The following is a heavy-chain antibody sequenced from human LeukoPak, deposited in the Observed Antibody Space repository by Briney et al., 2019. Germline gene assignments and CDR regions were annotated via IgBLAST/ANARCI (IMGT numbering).Heavy chain of an antibody. CDR2: INHSGST. V-gene: IGHV4-34*01. D-gene: IGHD6-6*01. CDR1: GGSFSGYY. J-gene: IGHJ4*02. CDR3: ARSEGIAARFRY. Sequence: SETLSLTCAGYGGSFSGYYWSWIRQPPGKGLEWIGEINHSGSTNYNPSLKSRVTISVDTSKNQFSLKLSSVTAADTAVYYCARSEGIAARFRYWGQRTLVTVSS.